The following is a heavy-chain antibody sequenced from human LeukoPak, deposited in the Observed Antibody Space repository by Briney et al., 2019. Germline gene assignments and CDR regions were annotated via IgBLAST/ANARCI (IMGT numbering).Heavy chain of an antibody. D-gene: IGHD6-13*01. J-gene: IGHJ4*02. V-gene: IGHV4-34*01. CDR1: GGSFSGYY. CDR3: ARSAGDLDY. Sequence: SETLSLTCAVYGGSFSGYYWSWIRQPPGKGLEWIGEINHSGSTNYNPSLKSRVTISVDTSKNQFSLKLSSVTPEDTAVYYCARSAGDLDYWGQGSLVTVSS. CDR2: INHSGST.